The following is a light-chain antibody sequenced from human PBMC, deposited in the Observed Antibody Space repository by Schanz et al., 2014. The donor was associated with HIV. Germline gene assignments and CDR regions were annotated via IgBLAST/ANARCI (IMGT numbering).Light chain of an antibody. CDR2: DAS. Sequence: EIVLTQSPGTLSVSPGERATLSCRASQSVSSSYIAWYQQKPGQAPRPLIYDASNRATGIPARFSGSGSGTDFTLTISSLEPEDFALYYCQQRSNWPPMYTFGQGTKLEIK. J-gene: IGKJ2*01. CDR3: QQRSNWPPMYT. CDR1: QSVSSSY. V-gene: IGKV3D-20*02.